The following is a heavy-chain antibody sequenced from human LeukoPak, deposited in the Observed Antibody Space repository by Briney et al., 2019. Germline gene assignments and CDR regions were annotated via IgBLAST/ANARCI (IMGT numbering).Heavy chain of an antibody. CDR1: GFTFSDYY. D-gene: IGHD2-2*02. V-gene: IGHV3-11*04. CDR3: ARDQGYCSSTSCYRGFDY. Sequence: GGSLRLSCAASGFTFSDYYMSWIRQAPGKGLEWVSYISSSGSTIYYADSVKGRFTISRDNAKNSLYLQMNSLRAEDTAVYYCARDQGYCSSTSCYRGFDYWGQGTLVTVSS. J-gene: IGHJ4*02. CDR2: ISSSGSTI.